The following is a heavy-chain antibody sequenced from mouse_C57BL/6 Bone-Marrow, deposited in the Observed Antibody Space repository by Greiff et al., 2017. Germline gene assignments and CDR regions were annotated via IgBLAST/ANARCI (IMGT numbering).Heavy chain of an antibody. J-gene: IGHJ4*01. CDR2: ISSGSSTI. D-gene: IGHD3-3*01. V-gene: IGHV5-17*01. CDR3: ARDSRGYYAMDY. CDR1: GFTFSDYG. Sequence: EVMLVESGGGLVKPGGSLKLSCAASGFTFSDYGMHWVRQAPEKGLEWVAYISSGSSTIYYADTVKGRFTISRDNAKNTLFLQMTSLRSEDTAMYYCARDSRGYYAMDYWGQGTSVTVSS.